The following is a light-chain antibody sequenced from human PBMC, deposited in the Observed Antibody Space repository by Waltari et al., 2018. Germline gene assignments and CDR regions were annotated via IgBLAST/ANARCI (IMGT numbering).Light chain of an antibody. CDR1: SRHVGSYNL. J-gene: IGLJ2*01. CDR3: CSYAGSSILI. V-gene: IGLV2-23*02. Sequence: QSALTQPASVSGSPGQSITLFCTGTSRHVGSYNLVSWYQHHPGKAPKPMIYEVTKRPSGVSNRFSGSKSGNTASLTISGLQAEDEADYYCCSYAGSSILIFGGGTKLTVL. CDR2: EVT.